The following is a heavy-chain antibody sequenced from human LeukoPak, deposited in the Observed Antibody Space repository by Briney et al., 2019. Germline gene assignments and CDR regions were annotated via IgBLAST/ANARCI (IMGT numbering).Heavy chain of an antibody. Sequence: GGSLRLSCAASGFIFSSYAMTWVRQAPGKGLEWVSAIGASGADTYYSDSVKGRFTISRDNSKSTLYLHMSSLRAEDTAVYFCARRPRDSSGYYLGAFEAWGQGTTVTVSS. CDR1: GFIFSSYA. V-gene: IGHV3-23*01. CDR3: ARRPRDSSGYYLGAFEA. J-gene: IGHJ3*01. D-gene: IGHD3-22*01. CDR2: IGASGADT.